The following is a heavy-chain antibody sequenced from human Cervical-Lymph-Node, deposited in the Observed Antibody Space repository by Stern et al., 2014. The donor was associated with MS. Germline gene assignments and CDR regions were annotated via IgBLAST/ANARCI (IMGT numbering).Heavy chain of an antibody. CDR2: IYYSGST. Sequence: QLQLQESGPGLVKPSQTLSLTCTVSGGSISSCGSYWSWIRQHPGQGLEWLGYIYYSGSTYYIPSLKSRVTISVDTSKNQFSLKLSSVTAADTAVYYCARVSYDFWSGYYVFDYWGQGTLVTVSS. CDR3: ARVSYDFWSGYYVFDY. J-gene: IGHJ4*02. D-gene: IGHD3-3*01. V-gene: IGHV4-31*03. CDR1: GGSISSCGSY.